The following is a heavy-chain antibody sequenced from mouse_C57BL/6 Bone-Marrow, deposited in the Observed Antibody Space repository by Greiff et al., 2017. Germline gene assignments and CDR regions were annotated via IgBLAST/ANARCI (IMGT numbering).Heavy chain of an antibody. CDR3: ARRTGPLFDY. J-gene: IGHJ2*01. D-gene: IGHD4-1*01. CDR1: GFTFSSYA. CDR2: ISDGGSYT. V-gene: IGHV5-4*03. Sequence: EVKVVESGGGLVKPGGSLKLSCAASGFTFSSYAMSWVRQTPEKRLEWVATISDGGSYTYYPDNVKGRFTISRDNAKNNLYLQMSHLKSEDTAMYYCARRTGPLFDYWGQGTTLTVSS.